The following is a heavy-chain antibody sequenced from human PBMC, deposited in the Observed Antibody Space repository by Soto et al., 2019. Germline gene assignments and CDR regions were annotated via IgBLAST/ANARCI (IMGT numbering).Heavy chain of an antibody. CDR1: GGSISEKY. J-gene: IGHJ5*02. Sequence: SETLSLTCIVSGGSISEKYWNWVRQPPGKGLEWIGLIFANGHTDYNPSLKSRVTISVDASKNQFSLRLTSMTAADTAVYYCVASLAASGLNWLDPWGRGTLVTVSS. CDR3: VASLAASGLNWLDP. CDR2: IFANGHT. D-gene: IGHD6-13*01. V-gene: IGHV4-4*07.